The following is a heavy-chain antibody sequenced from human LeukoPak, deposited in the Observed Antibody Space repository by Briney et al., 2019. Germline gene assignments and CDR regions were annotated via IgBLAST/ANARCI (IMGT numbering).Heavy chain of an antibody. V-gene: IGHV3-13*01. J-gene: IGHJ3*02. D-gene: IGHD1-26*01. Sequence: GGSLRLSCAASGFTFSNNDMHWVRQGPGKGLEWVSAIDTSGDTYYPGSVKGRFTISRENAKNILYLQMNSLRVGDTAVYYCARGSTTVAFEIWGQGTMVSVSS. CDR3: ARGSTTVAFEI. CDR1: GFTFSNND. CDR2: IDTSGDT.